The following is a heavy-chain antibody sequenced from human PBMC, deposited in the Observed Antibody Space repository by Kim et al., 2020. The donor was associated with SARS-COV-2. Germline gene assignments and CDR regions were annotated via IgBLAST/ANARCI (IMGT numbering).Heavy chain of an antibody. CDR3: ARTRGSSSSLDY. V-gene: IGHV4-59*01. D-gene: IGHD6-13*01. Sequence: NSHPTLKSRVTISVDTAKNQFSLKLSSVTAADTAVYYCARTRGSSSSLDYWGQGSLVTVSS. J-gene: IGHJ4*02.